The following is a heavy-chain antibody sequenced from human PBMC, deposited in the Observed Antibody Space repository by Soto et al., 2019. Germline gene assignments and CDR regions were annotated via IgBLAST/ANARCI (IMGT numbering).Heavy chain of an antibody. J-gene: IGHJ3*02. Sequence: LSLTCAASGFTFSSYAMSWVRQAPGKGLEWVSAISGSGGSTYYADSVKGRFTISRDNSKNTLYLQMNSLRAEDTAVYYCAKFATRIFGVVMNAFDIWGQGTMVTVSS. CDR3: AKFATRIFGVVMNAFDI. CDR1: GFTFSSYA. D-gene: IGHD3-3*01. CDR2: ISGSGGST. V-gene: IGHV3-23*01.